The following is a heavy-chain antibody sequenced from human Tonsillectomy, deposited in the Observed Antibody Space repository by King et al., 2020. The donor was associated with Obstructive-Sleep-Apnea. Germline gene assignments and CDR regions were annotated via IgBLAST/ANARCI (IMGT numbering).Heavy chain of an antibody. D-gene: IGHD6-13*01. CDR2: GYYIGST. Sequence: QLQESGPGLVKPSDTLSLTCTVSGGSVSSTSCSWVWIRQPPGNGLEWVGRGYYIGSTYYNPALKSRVTISLDTSKNQFSLKLSSVTAADTAVYYCATDRTAGTNWFDPWAREPWSPSPQ. V-gene: IGHV4-39*07. CDR1: GGSVSSTSCS. J-gene: IGHJ5*02. CDR3: ATDRTAGTNWFDP.